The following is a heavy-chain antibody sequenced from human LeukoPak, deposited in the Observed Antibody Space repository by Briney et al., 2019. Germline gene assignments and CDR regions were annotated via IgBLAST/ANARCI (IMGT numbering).Heavy chain of an antibody. Sequence: PGRSLRLSCAASGFTFSSSAMHWVRQAPGKGLEWVAVISYDGSNKYYADSVKGRFTISRDNSKNTLYLQMNSLRAEDTAMYYCAKDYYYGSGSYYTRFDYWGQGTLVTVSS. CDR3: AKDYYYGSGSYYTRFDY. D-gene: IGHD3-10*01. CDR2: ISYDGSNK. J-gene: IGHJ4*02. V-gene: IGHV3-30*04. CDR1: GFTFSSSA.